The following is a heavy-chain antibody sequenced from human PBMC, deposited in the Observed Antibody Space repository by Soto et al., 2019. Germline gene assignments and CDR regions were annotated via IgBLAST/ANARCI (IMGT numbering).Heavy chain of an antibody. CDR1: GGSFSGYY. J-gene: IGHJ6*02. CDR2: INHSGST. V-gene: IGHV4-34*01. D-gene: IGHD1-7*01. CDR3: ARDRGWNYYGLYGMDV. Sequence: SEALSLTCAVYGGSFSGYYWSWILQPPWKGLEWIGEINHSGSTNYNPSLKSRVTISVDTSKNQFSLKLSSVTAADTAVYYCARDRGWNYYGLYGMDVWGQGTTVTVSS.